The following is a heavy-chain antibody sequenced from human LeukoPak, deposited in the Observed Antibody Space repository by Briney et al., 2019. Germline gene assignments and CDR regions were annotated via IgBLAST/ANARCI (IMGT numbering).Heavy chain of an antibody. CDR2: IYHTGST. J-gene: IGHJ5*02. D-gene: IGHD2-2*01. V-gene: IGHV4-38-2*02. Sequence: SETLSLTCTVSGDSISSGYYWGWIRPSPGKGLEWIGSIYHTGSTNYNPSLHRRVTMSVDTSKSQFSLSLRSVTAADTAVYYCAKGIRCSSLSCDAFGPWGQGTPVTVSS. CDR1: GDSISSGYY. CDR3: AKGIRCSSLSCDAFGP.